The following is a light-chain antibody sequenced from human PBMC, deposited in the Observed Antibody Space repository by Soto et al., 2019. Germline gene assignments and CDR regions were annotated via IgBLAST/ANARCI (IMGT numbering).Light chain of an antibody. CDR1: QSVSRNF. CDR2: DAS. J-gene: IGKJ4*01. CDR3: QLYGDSGIT. V-gene: IGKV3-20*01. Sequence: EIMLTQSPGTLSFSPGERATLSCRASQSVSRNFIAWYQQKPGQAPRLLIYDASTRATGSPDRFSGSGSGTDFTLTINRLEPEDCAVYHCQLYGDSGITFGGGTKLEIK.